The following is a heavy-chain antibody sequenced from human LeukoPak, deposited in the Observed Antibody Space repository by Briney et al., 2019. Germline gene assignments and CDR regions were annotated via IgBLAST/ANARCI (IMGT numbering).Heavy chain of an antibody. V-gene: IGHV4-39*01. CDR3: ACPSIAVACTWY. D-gene: IGHD6-19*01. CDR2: IYYSGST. Sequence: SETLSLTCTVSGGSISSSSYFWGWIRQPPGMGLEWIANIYYSGSTYYNPSLKSRVTISVDTSKNQFSLKLNPVTAADTAVYCCACPSIAVACTWYWGQGTLVTVSS. J-gene: IGHJ1*01. CDR1: GGSISSSSYF.